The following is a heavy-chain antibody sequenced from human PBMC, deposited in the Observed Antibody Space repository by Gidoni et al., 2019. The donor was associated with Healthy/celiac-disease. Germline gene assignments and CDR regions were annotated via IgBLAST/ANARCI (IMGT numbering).Heavy chain of an antibody. D-gene: IGHD3-10*01. CDR1: GGSISSSSYY. J-gene: IGHJ4*02. CDR3: ARRSPNGSGSYSNFDY. V-gene: IGHV4-39*07. CDR2: IYYSGST. Sequence: QLQLQESGPGLVKPSETLSLTCTVSGGSISSSSYYWGWIRQPPGKGLEWIGSIYYSGSTYYNPSLKSRVTISVDTSKNQFSLKLSSVTAADTAVYYCARRSPNGSGSYSNFDYWGQGTLVTVSS.